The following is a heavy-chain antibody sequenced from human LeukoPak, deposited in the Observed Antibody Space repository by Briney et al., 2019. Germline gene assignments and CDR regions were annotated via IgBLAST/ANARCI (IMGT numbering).Heavy chain of an antibody. CDR1: GFTFSSYS. D-gene: IGHD3-10*01. CDR3: GRGYYYGSGSYYSRLVGSWFDP. CDR2: ISSSSSYI. Sequence: GGSLRLSCAASGFTFSSYSMNWVRQAPGKGLEWVSSISSSSSYIYYADSVKGRFTISRDNAKNSLYLQMNSLRAEDTAVYYCGRGYYYGSGSYYSRLVGSWFDPWGQGTLVTVSS. J-gene: IGHJ5*02. V-gene: IGHV3-21*01.